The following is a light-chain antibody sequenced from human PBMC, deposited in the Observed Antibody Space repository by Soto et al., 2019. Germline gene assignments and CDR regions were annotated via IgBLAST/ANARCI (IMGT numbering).Light chain of an antibody. J-gene: IGKJ1*01. CDR2: KAS. Sequence: DIQMTQSPSTVSASVGDRVTITCRASQSISTWLAWYQQKPGKAPKLLIYKASSLEGGVPSRFSGSGSGTDFTLTISSLQPEDFATYYCQQSYSTPRTFGQGTKVDIK. V-gene: IGKV1-5*03. CDR1: QSISTW. CDR3: QQSYSTPRT.